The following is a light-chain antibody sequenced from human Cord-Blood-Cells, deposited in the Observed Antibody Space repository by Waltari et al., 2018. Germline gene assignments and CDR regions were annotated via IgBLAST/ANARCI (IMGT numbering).Light chain of an antibody. J-gene: IGKJ3*01. CDR1: QSISSY. Sequence: DIQMTQSPSSLSASVGDRVTITCRASQSISSYLNWNQQKPGKAPKLLIYAASSLQSGHQSRFSCSGSGTDFTLTISRLQPEDFAPNYGEQSTVPLTFGPGTKGDIK. V-gene: IGKV1-39*01. CDR2: AAS. CDR3: EQSTVPLT.